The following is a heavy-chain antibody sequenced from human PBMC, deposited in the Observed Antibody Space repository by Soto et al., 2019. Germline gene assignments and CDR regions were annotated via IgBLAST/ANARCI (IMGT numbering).Heavy chain of an antibody. D-gene: IGHD1-26*01. Sequence: ASVKVSCKASGYTFTSYAMHWVRQAPGQRLEWMGWINAGNGNTKYSQKFQGRVTITRDTSASTAYMELSSLRSEDTAVYYCARGGSLYWYFYLWGRGTLVTVS. CDR2: INAGNGNT. V-gene: IGHV1-3*01. J-gene: IGHJ2*01. CDR1: GYTFTSYA. CDR3: ARGGSLYWYFYL.